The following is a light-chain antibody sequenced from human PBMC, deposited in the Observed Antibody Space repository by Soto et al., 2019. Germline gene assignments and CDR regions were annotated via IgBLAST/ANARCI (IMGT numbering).Light chain of an antibody. CDR3: QKYNSAPLT. Sequence: DIQMTQSPSSLSASVGDRVTITCRASQDISNSLAWYQQKPGKVPKVLIYAASILQSGVPARFSGSGSGTDFHLTISSLPAGDVATYYCQKYNSAPLTFGGRTKVEI. J-gene: IGKJ4*01. CDR2: AAS. CDR1: QDISNS. V-gene: IGKV1-27*01.